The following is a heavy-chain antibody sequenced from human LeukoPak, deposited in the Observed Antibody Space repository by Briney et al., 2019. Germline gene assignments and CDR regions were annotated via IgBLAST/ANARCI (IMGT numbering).Heavy chain of an antibody. J-gene: IGHJ5*02. CDR2: ISSSSSTI. V-gene: IGHV3-48*01. Sequence: PGGSLRLSCAASGFTFSSYSMNWVRQAPGKGLEWVSYISSSSSTIYYADSVKGRFTISRDNSKNTLYLQMNSLRAEDTAVYYCAKIDYDFWSGSRLGGWFDPWGQGTLVTVSS. D-gene: IGHD3-3*01. CDR3: AKIDYDFWSGSRLGGWFDP. CDR1: GFTFSSYS.